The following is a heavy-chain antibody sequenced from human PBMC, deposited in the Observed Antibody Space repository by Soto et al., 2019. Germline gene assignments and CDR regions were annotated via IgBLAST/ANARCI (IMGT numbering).Heavy chain of an antibody. CDR1: GFTFSSYA. CDR3: AWAEWVAGDRLDY. CDR2: ISYGGSNK. Sequence: QVQLVESGGGVVQPGRSLRLSCAASGFTFSSYAMHWVRQAPGKGLVWVAVISYGGSNKYYADSVKGRFTISRDNSKNTVYLKMTSLRAEDTAVYYCAWAEWVAGDRLDYWGQGTLVIVSS. J-gene: IGHJ4*02. D-gene: IGHD6-19*01. V-gene: IGHV3-30-3*01.